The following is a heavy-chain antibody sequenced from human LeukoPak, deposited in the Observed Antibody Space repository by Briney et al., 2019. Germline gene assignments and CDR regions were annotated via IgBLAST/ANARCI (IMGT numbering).Heavy chain of an antibody. CDR1: GFTFSSYS. D-gene: IGHD3-3*01. CDR2: ISSSSSYI. Sequence: GGSLRLSCAASGFTFSSYSMNWVRQAPGKGLEWVSSISSSSSYIYYADSVKGRFTISRDNAKNSLYLQMNSLKAEDTAVYYCARELFWVDDYWGQGTLVTVSS. CDR3: ARELFWVDDY. V-gene: IGHV3-21*01. J-gene: IGHJ4*02.